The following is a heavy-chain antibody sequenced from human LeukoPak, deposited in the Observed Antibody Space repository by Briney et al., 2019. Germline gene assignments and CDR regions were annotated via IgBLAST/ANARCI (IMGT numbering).Heavy chain of an antibody. J-gene: IGHJ3*02. V-gene: IGHV1-2*02. CDR3: ARGLFPARHAKGYAFDI. CDR2: INPNSGGT. CDR1: GYTFTGYY. Sequence: ASVKVSCKASGYTFTGYYMHWVRQAPGQGLEWMGWINPNSGGTNYAQKFQGRVTMTRDTSISTAYMELSRLRSDDTAVYYCARGLFPARHAKGYAFDIWGQGTMVTVSS. D-gene: IGHD6-6*01.